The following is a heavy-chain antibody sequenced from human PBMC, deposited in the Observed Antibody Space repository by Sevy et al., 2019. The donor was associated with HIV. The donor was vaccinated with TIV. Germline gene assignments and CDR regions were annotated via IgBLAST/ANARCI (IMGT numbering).Heavy chain of an antibody. Sequence: GGSLRLSCSASGFTFSSYAMHWVRQAPGKGLEYVSAISSNGGSTYYADSVKGRFTISRDNSKNTLYLQMSSLRAEDTAMYYCVKATYDFWSGGSYWGQGTLVTVSS. D-gene: IGHD3-3*01. V-gene: IGHV3-64D*06. CDR2: ISSNGGST. CDR1: GFTFSSYA. J-gene: IGHJ4*02. CDR3: VKATYDFWSGGSY.